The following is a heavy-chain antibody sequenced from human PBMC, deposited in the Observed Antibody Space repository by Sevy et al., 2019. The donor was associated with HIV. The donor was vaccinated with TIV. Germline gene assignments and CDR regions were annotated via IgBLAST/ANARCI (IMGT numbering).Heavy chain of an antibody. D-gene: IGHD3-22*01. CDR3: VKGMHSAGKYVNFDS. CDR1: GFMLDAYA. Sequence: GGSLRLSCPVSGFMLDAYAMHWVRQSPGKGLEWVSSISWNGENMGYADFVKGRFTISRDNAKKSLYLQMNGLRVEDTALFYCVKGMHSAGKYVNFDSWGQGTLVTVSS. V-gene: IGHV3-9*01. CDR2: ISWNGENM. J-gene: IGHJ4*02.